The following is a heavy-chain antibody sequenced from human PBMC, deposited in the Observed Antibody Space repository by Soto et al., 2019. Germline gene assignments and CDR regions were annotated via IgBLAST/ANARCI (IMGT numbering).Heavy chain of an antibody. V-gene: IGHV3-23*01. CDR2: ISGSGGST. J-gene: IGHJ4*02. D-gene: IGHD3-3*01. CDR3: ATLTIFGVVMN. CDR1: GFTFSSYA. Sequence: GGSLRLSCAASGFTFSSYAMSWVRQAPGKGLEWVSAISGSGGSTYYADSVKGRFTISRDNSKNTLYLQMNSLRAEDTAVYYCATLTIFGVVMNWGQGTLVTVSS.